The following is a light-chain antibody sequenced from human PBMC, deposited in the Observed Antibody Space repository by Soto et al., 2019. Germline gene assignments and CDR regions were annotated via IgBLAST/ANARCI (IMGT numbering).Light chain of an antibody. V-gene: IGKV3-15*01. CDR2: GAS. Sequence: EIVMTQSPATLSVSPGERATLSCRASQSVSSNLAWYQQKPGQAPGLLIYGASTRAADIPARFSGSVSGTEVTLTINSLRPEDFVIYYCQQYNNWPPMSTFGQGTKLEMK. CDR3: QQYNNWPPMST. CDR1: QSVSSN. J-gene: IGKJ2*01.